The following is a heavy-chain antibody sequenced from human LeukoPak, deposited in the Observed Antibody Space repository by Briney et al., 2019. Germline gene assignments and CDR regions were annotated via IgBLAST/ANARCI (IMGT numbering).Heavy chain of an antibody. CDR2: INWNGGST. CDR3: ARDVLYDSSGYYSDY. V-gene: IGHV3-20*04. CDR1: GFTVSNKY. Sequence: GGSLRLSCAASGFTVSNKYMTWVRQAPGKGLEWVSGINWNGGSTGYADSVKGRFTISRDNTKKSLYLQMNSLRAEDTALYYCARDVLYDSSGYYSDYWGQGTLVTASS. J-gene: IGHJ4*02. D-gene: IGHD3-22*01.